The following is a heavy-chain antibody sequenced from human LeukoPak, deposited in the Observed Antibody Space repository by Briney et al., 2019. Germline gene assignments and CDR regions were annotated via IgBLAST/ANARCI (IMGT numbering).Heavy chain of an antibody. J-gene: IGHJ4*02. V-gene: IGHV1-3*03. D-gene: IGHD3-22*01. CDR1: GYTFTSYA. CDR3: ARSSQEYYYDSSGYLLGDY. CDR2: INAGNGNT. Sequence: ASVKVSCKASGYTFTSYAMHWVRQAPGQRLEWMGWINAGNGNTKYSQEFQGRVTITRDTSASTAYMELSSLRSEDMAVYYCARSSQEYYYDSSGYLLGDYWGQGTLVTVSS.